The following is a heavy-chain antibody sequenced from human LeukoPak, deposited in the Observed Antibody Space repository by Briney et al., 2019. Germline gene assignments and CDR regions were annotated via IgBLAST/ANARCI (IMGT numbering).Heavy chain of an antibody. D-gene: IGHD2-21*02. Sequence: ASVKVSCKASGYTFTSYCMHWVRQAPGQGLEWMGLINPSGGSTNYAQKFQGRVTMTRDTSTSTVYMELSSLGSEDTAVYYCARGALVYCGGDCYRPSDYWGQGTLVTVSS. CDR3: ARGALVYCGGDCYRPSDY. J-gene: IGHJ4*02. V-gene: IGHV1-46*01. CDR1: GYTFTSYC. CDR2: INPSGGST.